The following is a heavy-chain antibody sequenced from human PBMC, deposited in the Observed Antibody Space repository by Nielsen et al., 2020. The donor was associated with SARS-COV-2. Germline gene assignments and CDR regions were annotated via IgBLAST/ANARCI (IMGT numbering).Heavy chain of an antibody. J-gene: IGHJ4*02. CDR3: ARLRDDGYYFDTGPYDY. V-gene: IGHV3-74*03. CDR2: INPDESKT. D-gene: IGHD2/OR15-2a*01. CDR1: GFIFSNYR. Sequence: GESLKISCAASGFIFSNYRMHWVRQAPGQGLVWVSHINPDESKTTYADSVKGRFTISRDNAKNTLYLQMNSLRAEDTGVYYCARLRDDGYYFDTGPYDYWGQGTPVNVSS.